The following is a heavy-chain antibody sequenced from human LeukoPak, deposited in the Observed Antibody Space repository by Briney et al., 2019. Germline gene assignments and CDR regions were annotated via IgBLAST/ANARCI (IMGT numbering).Heavy chain of an antibody. CDR3: AELGITMIGGV. J-gene: IGHJ6*04. D-gene: IGHD3-10*02. V-gene: IGHV3-48*03. CDR1: GFTFNSYA. Sequence: GESLRLSCAASGFTFNSYAFNWVRQAPGKGLEWVSYISSSGSTIYYADSVKGRFTISRDNAKNSLYLQMNSLRAEDTAVYYCAELGITMIGGVWGKGTTVTISS. CDR2: ISSSGSTI.